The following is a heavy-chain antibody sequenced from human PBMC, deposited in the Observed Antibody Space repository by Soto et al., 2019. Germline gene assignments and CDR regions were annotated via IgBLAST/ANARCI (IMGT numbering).Heavy chain of an antibody. J-gene: IGHJ4*02. D-gene: IGHD6-19*01. CDR3: ARGQYRSFDY. Sequence: SQTLSLTCAIAGDIVSSNSATWNWIRQSPSRGLEWLGRTYYRSKWYNDYTVSVKSRITINPDTSKNQFSLQLNSVTPEDTAVYYCARGQYRSFDYWSQGPLVTVSS. CDR1: GDIVSSNSAT. V-gene: IGHV6-1*01. CDR2: TYYRSKWYN.